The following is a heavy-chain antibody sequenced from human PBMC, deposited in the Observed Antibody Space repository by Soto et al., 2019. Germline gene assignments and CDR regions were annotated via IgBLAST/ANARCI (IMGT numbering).Heavy chain of an antibody. J-gene: IGHJ4*02. CDR3: ARYFYYYDSSGYYYYFDY. V-gene: IGHV1-8*01. CDR1: GYTFTSYD. CDR2: MNPNSGNT. D-gene: IGHD3-22*01. Sequence: ASVKVSCKASGYTFTSYDINWVRQATGQGPEWMGWMNPNSGNTGYAQKFQGRVTMTRNTSISTAYMELSSLRSEDTAVYYCARYFYYYDSSGYYYYFDYWGQGTLVTVSS.